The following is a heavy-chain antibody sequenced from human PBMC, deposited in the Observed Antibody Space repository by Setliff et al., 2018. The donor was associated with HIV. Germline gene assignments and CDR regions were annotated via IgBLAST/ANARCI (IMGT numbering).Heavy chain of an antibody. CDR1: GGSFSGYY. Sequence: SETLSLTCAVYGGSFSGYYWTWIRQPPGKGLEWIGEINHSGSTNYNPSLKSRVTISVDTSKNQFSLKLSSVTAADTAVYYCARDVLAYYYDSSGYSYFDYWGQGTLVTVSS. V-gene: IGHV4-34*01. CDR3: ARDVLAYYYDSSGYSYFDY. CDR2: INHSGST. D-gene: IGHD3-22*01. J-gene: IGHJ4*02.